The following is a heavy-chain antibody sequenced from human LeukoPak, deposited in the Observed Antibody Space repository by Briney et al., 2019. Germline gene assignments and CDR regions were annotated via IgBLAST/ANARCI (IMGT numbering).Heavy chain of an antibody. Sequence: SGPTLVKPTQTLTLTCTFSGFSLSTSGVGVGWIRQPPGKALEWLALIYWNDDKRYSPSLKSRLTITKDTSKNQVVLTMTNVDPVDTATYYCAHSRALLWFGELFYFDYWGQGTLVTVSP. CDR1: GFSLSTSGVG. V-gene: IGHV2-5*01. CDR2: IYWNDDK. J-gene: IGHJ4*02. CDR3: AHSRALLWFGELFYFDY. D-gene: IGHD3-10*01.